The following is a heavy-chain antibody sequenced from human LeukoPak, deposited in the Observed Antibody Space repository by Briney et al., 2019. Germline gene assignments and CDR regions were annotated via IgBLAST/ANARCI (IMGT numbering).Heavy chain of an antibody. V-gene: IGHV3-53*01. D-gene: IGHD3-22*01. CDR2: IYSGGST. Sequence: PGGSLRLSCAASGFTFSDYYMSWVRQAPGKGLEWVSIIYSGGSTYYADSVKGRFTISRDNSKNTLYLQMNSLRAEDTAVYYCARESSGYFDYWGQGTLVTVSS. CDR3: ARESSGYFDY. CDR1: GFTFSDYY. J-gene: IGHJ4*02.